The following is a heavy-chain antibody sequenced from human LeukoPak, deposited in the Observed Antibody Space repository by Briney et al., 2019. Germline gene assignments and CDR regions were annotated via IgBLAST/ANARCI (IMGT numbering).Heavy chain of an antibody. CDR1: GYSISSGYY. D-gene: IGHD2-2*03. V-gene: IGHV4-38-2*02. Sequence: SETLSLTCTVSGYSISSGYYWGWIRQPPGKGLEWIGSIYHSGSTYYNPSLKSRVTISVDTSKNQFSLKLSSVTAADTAVYYCARTVVDIVVVPAAMSDGRNYYYYMDVWGKGTTVTVSS. CDR2: IYHSGST. J-gene: IGHJ6*03. CDR3: ARTVVDIVVVPAAMSDGRNYYYYMDV.